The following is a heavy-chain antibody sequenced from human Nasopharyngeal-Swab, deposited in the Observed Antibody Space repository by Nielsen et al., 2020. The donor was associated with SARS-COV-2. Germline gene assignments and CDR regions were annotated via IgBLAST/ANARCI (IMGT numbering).Heavy chain of an antibody. CDR3: ARSDEGILLWFGESPTTGGVYDP. Sequence: ASVKVSCKASGYTFTSYDISWVRQAPGQGLEWMGWISAYNGNTNYAQKLQGRVTMTTDTSTSTAYMELRSLRSDDTAVYYCARSDEGILLWFGESPTTGGVYDPWGQGTLVTVSS. CDR2: ISAYNGNT. D-gene: IGHD3-10*01. CDR1: GYTFTSYD. V-gene: IGHV1-18*01. J-gene: IGHJ5*02.